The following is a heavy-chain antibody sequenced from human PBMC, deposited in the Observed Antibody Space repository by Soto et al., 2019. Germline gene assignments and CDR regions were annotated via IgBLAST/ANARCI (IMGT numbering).Heavy chain of an antibody. V-gene: IGHV4-59*01. D-gene: IGHD5-18*01. J-gene: IGHJ6*03. CDR1: GGSISSYY. Sequence: ASETLSLTCTVSGGSISSYYWSWIRQPPGKGLEWIGYIYYSGSTNYNPSLKSRVTISVDTSKNQFSLKLSSVTAADTAVYYCARSTRRGYSYGYYYDYYMDVWRKGTTVTVSS. CDR2: IYYSGST. CDR3: ARSTRRGYSYGYYYDYYMDV.